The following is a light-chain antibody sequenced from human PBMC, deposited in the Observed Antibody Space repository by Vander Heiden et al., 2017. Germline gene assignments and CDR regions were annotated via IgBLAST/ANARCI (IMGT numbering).Light chain of an antibody. Sequence: QLVLTQSPSASASLGASVKLTSTLSSGHSRYAIAWHQQQQEKGPRYLMKLNSDGSHRKGGGIPGRFSGSSSGAERYRTITSLQAEDEADYYCQTWGTGIVVFGGGTKLTVL. CDR2: LNSDGSH. CDR3: QTWGTGIVV. CDR1: SGHSRYA. V-gene: IGLV4-69*01. J-gene: IGLJ2*01.